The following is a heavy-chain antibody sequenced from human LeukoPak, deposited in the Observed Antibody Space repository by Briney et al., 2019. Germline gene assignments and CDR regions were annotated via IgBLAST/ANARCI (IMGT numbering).Heavy chain of an antibody. CDR1: GFTVSSNY. Sequence: GGSLRLSCAASGFTVSSNYMSWVRQAPGKGLEWVSVIYSGGSTYYADSVKGRFTISRDNSKNTLYLQINSLRAEDTAVYYCAKSAVRGVPVLGNWGQGTLVTVSS. CDR2: IYSGGST. CDR3: AKSAVRGVPVLGN. D-gene: IGHD3-3*01. V-gene: IGHV3-53*05. J-gene: IGHJ4*02.